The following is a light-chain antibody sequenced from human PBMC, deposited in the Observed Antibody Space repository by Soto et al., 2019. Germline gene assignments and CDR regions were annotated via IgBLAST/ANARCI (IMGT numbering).Light chain of an antibody. CDR3: MLPLQSLT. CDR1: QSLLHSNGYNY. CDR2: LGS. J-gene: IGKJ1*01. Sequence: DIVMTQSPLSLPVTPGEPASISCRSSQSLLHSNGYNYLDWYLQKRGQSPQLLIYLGSNRASGVPARFSGSGSVTNFTLKISRVEAEDIGVYSCMLPLQSLTFGQLTKVEIK. V-gene: IGKV2-28*01.